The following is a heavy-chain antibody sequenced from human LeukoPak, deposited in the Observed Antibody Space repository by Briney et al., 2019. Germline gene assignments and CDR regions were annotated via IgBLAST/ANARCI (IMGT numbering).Heavy chain of an antibody. Sequence: SETLSLTCTVSGDSISSSSYYWGWIRQPPGKGLEWVGFIYYSGSTYYNPSLKSRVTISVDTYKNQFSLKLSSVTAADTAVYYCARVLAVAGTPFDYWGQGTLVTVSS. J-gene: IGHJ4*02. CDR1: GDSISSSSYY. V-gene: IGHV4-39*01. D-gene: IGHD6-19*01. CDR3: ARVLAVAGTPFDY. CDR2: IYYSGST.